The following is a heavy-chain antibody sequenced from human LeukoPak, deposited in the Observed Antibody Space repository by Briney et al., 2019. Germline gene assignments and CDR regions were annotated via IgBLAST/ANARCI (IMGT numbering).Heavy chain of an antibody. J-gene: IGHJ4*02. CDR3: ASGGLSSSWYLAY. V-gene: IGHV3-30-3*01. D-gene: IGHD6-13*01. CDR1: GFTFSIYA. Sequence: GGSLRLSCAASGFTFSIYAMSWVRQAPGKGLEWVAVISYDGGNKYYADSVKGRFTISRDNSKNTVFLQMNSPRAEGTAIYYCASGGLSSSWYLAYWGQGTLVTVSS. CDR2: ISYDGGNK.